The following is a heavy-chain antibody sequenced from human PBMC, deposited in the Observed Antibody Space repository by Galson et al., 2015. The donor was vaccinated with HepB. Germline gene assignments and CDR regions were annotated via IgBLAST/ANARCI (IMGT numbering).Heavy chain of an antibody. CDR2: INHSGST. CDR3: ARRHDSNGYYINY. V-gene: IGHV4-34*01. J-gene: IGHJ4*02. D-gene: IGHD3-22*01. Sequence: LSLTCAVYGGSFSGYYWTWIRQPPGKGLEWIAEINHSGSTNYNPSLKSRVTISVDTSKNQISLKVSSVTAADTAVYYCARRHDSNGYYINYWGQGTLVTVSS. CDR1: GGSFSGYY.